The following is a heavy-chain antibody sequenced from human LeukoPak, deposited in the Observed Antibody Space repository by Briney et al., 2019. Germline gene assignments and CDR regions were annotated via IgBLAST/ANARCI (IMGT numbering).Heavy chain of an antibody. CDR2: ISYDGSNK. CDR1: GFTFSSYA. J-gene: IGHJ2*01. CDR3: AREDSRYFDL. V-gene: IGHV3-30*04. Sequence: GRSLRLSCAASGFTFSSYAMHWVRQAPGKGPEWVAVISYDGSNKYYADSVKGRFTISRDNSKNTLYLQMNSLRAEDTAVYYCAREDSRYFDLWGRGTLVTVSS.